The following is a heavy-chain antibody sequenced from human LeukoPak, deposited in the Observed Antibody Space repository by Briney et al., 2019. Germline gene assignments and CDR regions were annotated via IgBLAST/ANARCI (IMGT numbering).Heavy chain of an antibody. CDR2: ISGSGGNT. CDR3: AKWGGDHHYYGMDV. Sequence: GGSLRLSCAASGFTFSTYAMSWVRQAPGKGLEWVSVISGSGGNTYYADPVKGRFTISRDNSKSTLYLQMNSLRAEDTAVYYCAKWGGDHHYYGMDVWGQGTTVTVSS. V-gene: IGHV3-23*01. J-gene: IGHJ6*02. D-gene: IGHD2-21*01. CDR1: GFTFSTYA.